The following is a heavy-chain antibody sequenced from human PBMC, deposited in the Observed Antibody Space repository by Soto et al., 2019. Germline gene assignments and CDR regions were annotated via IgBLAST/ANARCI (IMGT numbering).Heavy chain of an antibody. V-gene: IGHV4-34*01. Sequence: VQLKHWAEGRLKPPRPLPLTSAVYGGSVSGGSYSGGWTGQPQGKGLEWIGERSHSGGTHFNPSLKSRVTISVDTSKNQFSLKMSSVTAADTALYYCARVERGTATTVVDAFDIWGPGTMVTVSS. CDR3: ARVERGTATTVVDAFDI. CDR2: RSHSGGT. J-gene: IGHJ3*02. D-gene: IGHD1-1*01. CDR1: GGSVSGGSYS.